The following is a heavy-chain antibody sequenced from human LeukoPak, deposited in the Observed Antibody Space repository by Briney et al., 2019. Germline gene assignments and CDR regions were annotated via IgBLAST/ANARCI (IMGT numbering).Heavy chain of an antibody. D-gene: IGHD2-21*01. J-gene: IGHJ6*03. CDR2: IIPIFGTA. V-gene: IGHV1-69*13. CDR1: GGTFSSYA. Sequence: SVKVSCKASGGTFSSYAISWVRQAPGQGLEWMGGIIPIFGTANYAQKFQGRVTITADESTSTAYMELSSLRSEDTAVYYCARDFGKFVGYYYYYMDVWGKGTTVTVSS. CDR3: ARDFGKFVGYYYYYMDV.